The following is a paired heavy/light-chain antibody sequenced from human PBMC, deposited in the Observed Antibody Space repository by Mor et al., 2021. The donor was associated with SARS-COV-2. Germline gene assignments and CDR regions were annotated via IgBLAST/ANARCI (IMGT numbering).Heavy chain of an antibody. Sequence: QVQLQESGPGLVKPSQTLSLTCTVSGGSISSGDYYWSWIRQPPGKGLEWIGYIYYSGSTYYNPSLKSRVTISVDTSKNQFSLKLSSVTAADTAVYYCARVTVESWGSGRLNRFDPWGQGTLVTVSS. V-gene: IGHV4-30-4*01. CDR2: IYYSGST. J-gene: IGHJ5*02. CDR1: GGSISSGDYY. D-gene: IGHD3-16*01. CDR3: ARVTVESWGSGRLNRFDP.
Light chain of an antibody. V-gene: IGLV1-40*01. Sequence: QSVLTQPPSVSGAPGQRVTISCTGSSSNIGAGYDVHWYQQLPGTAPKLLIYGNSNRPSGVPDRFSGSKSGTSASLAITGLQAEDEADYYCQSYDSSLEVVFGGGTKLTVL. CDR1: SSNIGAGYD. J-gene: IGLJ2*01. CDR3: QSYDSSLEVV. CDR2: GNS.